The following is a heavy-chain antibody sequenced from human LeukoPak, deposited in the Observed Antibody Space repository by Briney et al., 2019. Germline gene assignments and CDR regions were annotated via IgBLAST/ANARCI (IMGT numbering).Heavy chain of an antibody. CDR3: ARLGYCSGGSCLPPRNDY. Sequence: GGSLRFSCAASGFTFSSYSMNWVRQAPGKGLEWVSSISSSSSYIYYADSVKGRFTISRDNAKNSLYLQMNSMRAEDTAVYYCARLGYCSGGSCLPPRNDYWGQGTLVTVSS. CDR2: ISSSSSYI. D-gene: IGHD2-15*01. J-gene: IGHJ4*02. CDR1: GFTFSSYS. V-gene: IGHV3-21*01.